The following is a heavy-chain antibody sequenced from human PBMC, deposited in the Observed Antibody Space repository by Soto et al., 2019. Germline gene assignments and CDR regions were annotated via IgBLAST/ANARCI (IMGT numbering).Heavy chain of an antibody. CDR2: ISGSGGST. CDR3: AAQGCGSYHCDY. Sequence: GSLRLSCAASGFTFSGYAMSWVRQVPGKGLEWVSAISGSGGSTYYAASVKGRFTISRDNSKNTLYLQMNSLRAEDTAVYYCAAQGCGSYHCDYWGQGTLVTVSS. CDR1: GFTFSGYA. D-gene: IGHD1-26*01. V-gene: IGHV3-23*01. J-gene: IGHJ4*02.